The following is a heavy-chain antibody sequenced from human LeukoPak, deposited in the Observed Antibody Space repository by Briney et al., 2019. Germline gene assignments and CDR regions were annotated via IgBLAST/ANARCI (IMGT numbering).Heavy chain of an antibody. CDR3: ARGDRDSPTYYYYYYYTYV. CDR2: INHSGST. V-gene: IGHV4-34*01. J-gene: IGHJ6*03. D-gene: IGHD3/OR15-3a*01. CDR1: RGSFSGYY. Sequence: PAETLSLTCAVYRGSFSGYYWSWLRQPPGKGLEWIGEINHSGSTNYHPSLKSRVTISVDTSKNQFSLKLSSVTAADTAVYYCARGDRDSPTYYYYYYYTYVCGKGTTVTVS.